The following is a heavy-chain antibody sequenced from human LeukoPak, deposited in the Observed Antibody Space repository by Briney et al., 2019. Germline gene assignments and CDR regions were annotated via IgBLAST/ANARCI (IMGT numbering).Heavy chain of an antibody. CDR3: ATLSSSSVGY. CDR2: IGISGSPI. V-gene: IGHV3-11*01. CDR1: GLSFTDYY. Sequence: GSLRLSCAASGLSFTDYYMSWIRQAPGKGLEWVSYIGISGSPIYYADSVRGRFTISRDNAKNSVYLQLNSLRAEYTAFYYCATLSSSSVGYWGQGTLVTVSS. J-gene: IGHJ4*02. D-gene: IGHD6-19*01.